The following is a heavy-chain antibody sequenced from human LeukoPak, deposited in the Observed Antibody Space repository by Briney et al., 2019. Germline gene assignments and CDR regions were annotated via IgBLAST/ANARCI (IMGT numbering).Heavy chain of an antibody. CDR3: ARTPYDILTGYNFDY. D-gene: IGHD3-9*01. J-gene: IGHJ4*02. CDR2: IYYTGST. CDR1: GSSISSSTYY. Sequence: PSETLSLTCTVSGSSISSSTYYWGWIRQPPGKGLEWIGSIYYTGSTYYNPSLMSRVTISVDTSKNQFSLKLSSVTAADTAVYYCARTPYDILTGYNFDYWGQGTLVTVSS. V-gene: IGHV4-39*07.